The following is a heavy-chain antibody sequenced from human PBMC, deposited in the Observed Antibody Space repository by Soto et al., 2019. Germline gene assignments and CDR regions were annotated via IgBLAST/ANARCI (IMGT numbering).Heavy chain of an antibody. V-gene: IGHV1-3*01. CDR1: GYTFTSYA. J-gene: IGHJ4*02. Sequence: GGPVKLSCKPSGYTFTSYAMHWVRQAPGQRLEWMGWINAGNGNTKYSQKFQGRVTITRDTSASTAYMELSSLRSEDTAVYYCARDPGGSGWILYFDYWGQGTLVTVSS. D-gene: IGHD6-19*01. CDR2: INAGNGNT. CDR3: ARDPGGSGWILYFDY.